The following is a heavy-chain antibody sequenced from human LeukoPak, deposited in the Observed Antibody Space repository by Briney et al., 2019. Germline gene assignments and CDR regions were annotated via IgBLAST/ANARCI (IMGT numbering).Heavy chain of an antibody. J-gene: IGHJ6*03. CDR3: ARDPLRWLQNNYYYYYMDV. V-gene: IGHV3-48*02. CDR1: GFSFSNFG. Sequence: PGGSLRPSCAASGFSFSNFGMNWVRQAPGKGLEWVSYISSTSRTIYYADSVKGRFTLSRDNAKNSVYLQMNSLRDEDTAVYFCARDPLRWLQNNYYYYYMDVWGKGTTVTVSS. CDR2: ISSTSRTI. D-gene: IGHD5-24*01.